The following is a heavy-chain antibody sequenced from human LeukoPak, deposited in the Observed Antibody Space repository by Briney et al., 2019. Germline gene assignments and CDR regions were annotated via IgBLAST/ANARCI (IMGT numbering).Heavy chain of an antibody. CDR3: VREGYSSGRAPAFNV. CDR2: IGADGKT. D-gene: IGHD6-19*01. J-gene: IGHJ3*01. CDR1: GFSLSSSV. Sequence: GGSLRLSCLASGFSLSSSVMHWVRQPTGKGLEWVSGIGADGKTHYLDSVRGRFTISRENAGNSLHLQMNSLTAGDTAMYYCVREGYSSGRAPAFNVWGQGTTVTVSS. V-gene: IGHV3-13*01.